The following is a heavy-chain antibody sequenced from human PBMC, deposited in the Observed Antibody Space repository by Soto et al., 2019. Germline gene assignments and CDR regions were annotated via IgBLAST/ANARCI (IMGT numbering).Heavy chain of an antibody. J-gene: IGHJ4*02. CDR3: AREGAHSTGWYDYFDQ. CDR1: GYTFISYS. D-gene: IGHD6-13*01. Sequence: QVQLVQSGGEVKKPGASVNISCKATGYTFISYSITWVRQAPGQGLEWMGWMSTYNGNTKYAQSLQGRVTVTRDTSPNTAFMEIRGLRSEDPAIYHCAREGAHSTGWYDYFDQWGQGTLVAVSS. CDR2: MSTYNGNT. V-gene: IGHV1-18*04.